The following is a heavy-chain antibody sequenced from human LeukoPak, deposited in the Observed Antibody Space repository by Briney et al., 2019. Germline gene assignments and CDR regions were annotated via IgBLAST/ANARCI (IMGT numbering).Heavy chain of an antibody. D-gene: IGHD1-26*01. CDR2: IIPIFGTA. CDR3: ARGGSYLSAFDI. CDR1: GYTFTSYY. J-gene: IGHJ3*02. V-gene: IGHV1-69*06. Sequence: ASVKVSCKASGYTFTSYYMHWVRQAPGQGLEWMGGIIPIFGTANYAQKFQGRVTITADKSTSTAYMELSSLRSEDTAVYYCARGGSYLSAFDIWGQGTMVTVSS.